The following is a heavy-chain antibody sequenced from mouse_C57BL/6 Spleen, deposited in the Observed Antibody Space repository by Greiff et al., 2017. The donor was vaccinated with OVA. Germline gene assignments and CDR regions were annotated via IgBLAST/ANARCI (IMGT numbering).Heavy chain of an antibody. CDR3: TITAQAYFDY. CDR1: GFNIKDDY. D-gene: IGHD3-2*02. Sequence: VQLQQSGAELVRPGASVKLSCTASGFNIKDDYMHWVKQRPEQGLEWIGWIDPENGDTEYASKFQGKATITADTSSNTAYLQLSSLTSEDTAVDYCTITAQAYFDYWGQGTTLTVSS. V-gene: IGHV14-4*01. J-gene: IGHJ2*01. CDR2: IDPENGDT.